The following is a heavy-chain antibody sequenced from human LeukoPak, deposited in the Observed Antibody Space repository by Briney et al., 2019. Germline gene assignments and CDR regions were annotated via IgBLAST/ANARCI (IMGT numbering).Heavy chain of an antibody. CDR1: GFTFSSYG. V-gene: IGHV3-23*01. Sequence: PGGSLRLSCAASGFTFSSYGMSWVRQAPGKGLEWVSAISATGGTTYYADSVKGRFTISRDNSKNTLYLQMNSLRAEDTAVYYCAKSSTFYYYYSMDVWGKGTTVTVSS. CDR2: ISATGGTT. J-gene: IGHJ6*03. CDR3: AKSSTFYYYYSMDV.